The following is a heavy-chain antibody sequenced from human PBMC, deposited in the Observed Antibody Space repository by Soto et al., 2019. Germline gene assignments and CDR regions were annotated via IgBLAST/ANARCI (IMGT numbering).Heavy chain of an antibody. CDR3: AHTTTVTTSGDY. CDR2: IYWDDDK. Sequence: QITLKESGPTLVKPTQTLTLTCTFSGFSLSTSGVGVGWVRQPPGKALEWLAPIYWDDDKRYSPSLKSRLTITKDTSKNQVVLTMTNMDPVDTATYYCAHTTTVTTSGDYWGQGTLVTVSS. CDR1: GFSLSTSGVG. D-gene: IGHD4-17*01. J-gene: IGHJ4*02. V-gene: IGHV2-5*02.